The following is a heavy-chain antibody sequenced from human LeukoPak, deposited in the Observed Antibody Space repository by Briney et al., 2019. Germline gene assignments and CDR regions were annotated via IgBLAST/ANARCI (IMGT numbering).Heavy chain of an antibody. CDR1: GGSISSGGYS. V-gene: IGHV4-30-2*01. J-gene: IGHJ5*02. Sequence: SQTLSLTCAVSGGSISSGGYSWSWIRQPPGKGLEWIGYIYHSGSTYYNPSLKSRVTISVDRSKNQFSLKLSSVTAADMAVYYCARGEMATIGTWGQGTLVTVSS. D-gene: IGHD5-24*01. CDR3: ARGEMATIGT. CDR2: IYHSGST.